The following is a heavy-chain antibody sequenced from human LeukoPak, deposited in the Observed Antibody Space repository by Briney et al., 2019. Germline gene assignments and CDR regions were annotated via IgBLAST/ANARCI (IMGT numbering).Heavy chain of an antibody. CDR3: ARGRIEGTLTGYIDY. D-gene: IGHD3-9*01. J-gene: IGHJ4*02. Sequence: PSETLSLTCAVYGGSFSGYYWSWIRQPPGKGLEWIGEINHSGSTNYNPSLKSRVTISVDTSKNQFSLKLSSVTAADTAVYYCARGRIEGTLTGYIDYWGQGTLVTVSS. V-gene: IGHV4-34*01. CDR2: INHSGST. CDR1: GGSFSGYY.